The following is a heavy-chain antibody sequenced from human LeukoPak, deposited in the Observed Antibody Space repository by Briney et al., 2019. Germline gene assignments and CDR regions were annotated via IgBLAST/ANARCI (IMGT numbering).Heavy chain of an antibody. CDR2: IWYDESNS. CDR3: AKSFLELEAYDYYMDV. J-gene: IGHJ6*03. V-gene: IGHV3-33*06. D-gene: IGHD1-7*01. CDR1: GFTFSRYG. Sequence: PGRSLRLSCAASGFTFSRYGMHWVRQAPGKGLEWVAVIWYDESNSYCADSVKGRFTISRDNSKKTLYLQMNSLRAEDTAVYYCAKSFLELEAYDYYMDVWGKGTTVTVSS.